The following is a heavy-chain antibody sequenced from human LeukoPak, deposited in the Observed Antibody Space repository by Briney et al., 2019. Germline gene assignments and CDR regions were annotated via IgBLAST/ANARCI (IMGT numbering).Heavy chain of an antibody. CDR3: ARITGYDSSGYYVDY. CDR1: GFSLSTSGMC. D-gene: IGHD3-22*01. J-gene: IGHJ4*02. V-gene: IGHV2-70*11. CDR2: IDWDDDK. Sequence: SGPALVKPTQTLTLTCTFSGFSLSTSGMCLSWIRQPPGKALEWLARIDWDDDKYYSTSLKTRLTISKDTSKNQVVLTMTNMDPVDTATYYCARITGYDSSGYYVDYWGQGTLVTVSP.